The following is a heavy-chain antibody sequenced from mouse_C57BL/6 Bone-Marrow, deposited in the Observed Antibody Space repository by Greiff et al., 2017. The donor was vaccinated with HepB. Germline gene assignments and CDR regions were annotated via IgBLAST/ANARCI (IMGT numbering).Heavy chain of an antibody. V-gene: IGHV5-6*01. D-gene: IGHD4-1*01. J-gene: IGHJ3*01. Sequence: EVKLQESGGDLVKPEGSLKLSCAASGFTFSSYGMSWVRQTPDKRLEWVATISSGGSYTYYPDSVKGRFTISRDNAKNTLYLQMSSLKSEDTAMYYCARHRLGAWFAYWGQGTLVTVSA. CDR3: ARHRLGAWFAY. CDR2: ISSGGSYT. CDR1: GFTFSSYG.